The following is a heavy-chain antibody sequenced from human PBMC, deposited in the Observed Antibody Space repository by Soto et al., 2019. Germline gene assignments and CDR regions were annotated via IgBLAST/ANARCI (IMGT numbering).Heavy chain of an antibody. CDR1: GGSFSGYY. Sequence: SETLSLTCAVYGGSFSGYYWSWIRQPPGKGLEWIGEITHSGSTNYNPSLKSRVTISVDTSKNQFSLKLSSVTAADTAVYYCARWRIAAAGTFGYYYYGMDVWGQGTTVT. V-gene: IGHV4-34*01. CDR3: ARWRIAAAGTFGYYYYGMDV. J-gene: IGHJ6*02. D-gene: IGHD6-13*01. CDR2: ITHSGST.